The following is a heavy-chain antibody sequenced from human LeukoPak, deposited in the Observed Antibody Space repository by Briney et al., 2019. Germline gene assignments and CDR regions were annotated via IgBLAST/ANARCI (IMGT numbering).Heavy chain of an antibody. J-gene: IGHJ4*02. CDR2: IYSTRST. CDR1: GGSISSGGYY. D-gene: IGHD3-10*01. CDR3: ARDQTYSGSGIYTYFDY. Sequence: PSQTLSLTCTVSGGSISSGGYYWSWIRQPAGKGLEYLGRIYSTRSTNYNPSLRGRVTISVDTSKNHFSLKLSSVTAADTAVYYCARDQTYSGSGIYTYFDYWGQGILVTVSS. V-gene: IGHV4-61*02.